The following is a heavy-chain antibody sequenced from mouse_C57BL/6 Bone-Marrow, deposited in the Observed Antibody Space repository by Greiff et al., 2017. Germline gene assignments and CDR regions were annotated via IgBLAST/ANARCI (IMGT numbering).Heavy chain of an antibody. D-gene: IGHD2-1*01. J-gene: IGHJ4*01. CDR3: ARDGVYYGNYVYAMDY. CDR2: IYPGDGDT. CDR1: GYAFSSYW. V-gene: IGHV1-80*01. Sequence: VQLQQSGAELVKPGASVKISCKASGYAFSSYWMNWVKQRPGKGLEWIGQIYPGDGDTNYNGKFKGKATLTADKSSSTAYMQLSSLTSEDSAVYFCARDGVYYGNYVYAMDYWGQGTSVTVSS.